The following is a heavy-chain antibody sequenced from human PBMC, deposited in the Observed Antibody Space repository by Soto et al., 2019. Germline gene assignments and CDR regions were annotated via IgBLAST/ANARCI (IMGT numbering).Heavy chain of an antibody. Sequence: GGSLRLSCAASGFTFSSYAMSWVRQAPGKGLEWVSAISGSGGSTYYADSVKGRFTISRDNSKNTLYLQMNSLRAEDTAVYYCAKPLYRSSRRGYFLYWCPGTLVTVSS. J-gene: IGHJ4*02. CDR1: GFTFSSYA. CDR3: AKPLYRSSRRGYFLY. V-gene: IGHV3-23*01. D-gene: IGHD6-13*01. CDR2: ISGSGGST.